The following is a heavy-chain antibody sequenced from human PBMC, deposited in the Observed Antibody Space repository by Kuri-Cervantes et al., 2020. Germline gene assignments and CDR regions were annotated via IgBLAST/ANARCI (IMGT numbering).Heavy chain of an antibody. J-gene: IGHJ5*02. CDR2: INSDGSST. Sequence: GVSLRLSCAASGFTFSSYWMHWVRQAPGKGLVWVSRINSDGSSTSYADSVKGRFTISRDNAKNTLYLQMNSLRAEDTAVYYCARDLTSSSWPNWFDPWGQGTLVTVSS. D-gene: IGHD6-13*01. CDR1: GFTFSSYW. V-gene: IGHV3-74*01. CDR3: ARDLTSSSWPNWFDP.